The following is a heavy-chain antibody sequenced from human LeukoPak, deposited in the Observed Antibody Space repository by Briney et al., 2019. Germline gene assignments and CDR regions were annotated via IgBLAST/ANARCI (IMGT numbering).Heavy chain of an antibody. Sequence: GGSLGLSCAASGFTFSTYSINWVRQAPGKGLEWVSYIGSSGSTIYYADSVKGRFTISRDNAKNSLYLQMNSLRAEDTAVYYCAKSLLRPGYWGQGTLVTVSS. CDR1: GFTFSTYS. D-gene: IGHD3-3*01. CDR3: AKSLLRPGY. CDR2: IGSSGSTI. J-gene: IGHJ4*02. V-gene: IGHV3-48*04.